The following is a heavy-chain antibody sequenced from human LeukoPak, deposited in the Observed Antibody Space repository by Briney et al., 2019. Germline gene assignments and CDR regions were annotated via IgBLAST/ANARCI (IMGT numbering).Heavy chain of an antibody. CDR2: GDYSGGT. J-gene: IGHJ4*02. Sequence: SETLSLTCTVSSDFFSSVTDYWAWIRQPPGKGLEWIASGDYSGGTYYNPSLESRVAISADMSKNQISLKLSSVTAADTAVYYCARDSSTSQGDYWGQGTLVTVSS. V-gene: IGHV4-39*07. D-gene: IGHD2/OR15-2a*01. CDR1: SDFFSSVTDY. CDR3: ARDSSTSQGDY.